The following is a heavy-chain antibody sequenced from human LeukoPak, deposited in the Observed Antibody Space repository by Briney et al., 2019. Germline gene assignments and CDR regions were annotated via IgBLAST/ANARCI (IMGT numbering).Heavy chain of an antibody. CDR1: GFTFSSYA. Sequence: PGGSLRLSCAASGFTFSSYAMSWVRQAPGKGLEWVSAISGSGGSTYYADSVKGRFTISRDNSKNSLYLQMNSLRAEDTALYYCAKGFVYYDSSGYGRLDYWGQGTLVTVSS. CDR2: ISGSGGST. CDR3: AKGFVYYDSSGYGRLDY. J-gene: IGHJ4*02. V-gene: IGHV3-23*01. D-gene: IGHD3-22*01.